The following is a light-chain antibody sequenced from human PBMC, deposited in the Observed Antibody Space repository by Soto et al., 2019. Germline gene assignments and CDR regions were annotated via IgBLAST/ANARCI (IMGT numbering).Light chain of an antibody. CDR3: QQYNKSPRT. CDR1: QSVINN. J-gene: IGKJ1*01. Sequence: EIVMTQSPATLSVSPGERATLSCWASQSVINNLAWYQQIRGQAPRLLIYGASTRATGIPARFSGSGSGTEFTLTITSLQSEDFAVYYCQQYNKSPRTFGQGTKVEIK. V-gene: IGKV3-15*01. CDR2: GAS.